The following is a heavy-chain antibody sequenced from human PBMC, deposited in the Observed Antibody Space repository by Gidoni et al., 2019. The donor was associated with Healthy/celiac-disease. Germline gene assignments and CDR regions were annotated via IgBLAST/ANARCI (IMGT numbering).Heavy chain of an antibody. Sequence: QIPWKDSGPTLAKPTQTLTLTCPSSVFPLSTRGVGVGWIRQPPGKALEWLALMYWDDDKRYSPTLKSRLTSTKDTSKNQVGLRMTNMDPVDTATYYGADSAAGVGYNWFDPWGQGTLVTVSS. J-gene: IGHJ5*02. D-gene: IGHD2-15*01. CDR1: VFPLSTRGVG. CDR2: MYWDDDK. CDR3: ADSAAGVGYNWFDP. V-gene: IGHV2-5*02.